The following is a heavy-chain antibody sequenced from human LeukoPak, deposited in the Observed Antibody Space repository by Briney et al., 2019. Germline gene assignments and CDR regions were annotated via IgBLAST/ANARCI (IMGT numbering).Heavy chain of an antibody. Sequence: GASVKVSCKASGYTFTGYYIHWVRQAPGQGLEWMGWINPNSGGTNYAQKFQGRVTMTRDTSISTAYMELSRLRSDDTAVYYCARSPSQTTVPAATYYYYYMDVWGKGTTVSVSS. V-gene: IGHV1-2*02. D-gene: IGHD2-2*01. CDR1: GYTFTGYY. CDR2: INPNSGGT. J-gene: IGHJ6*03. CDR3: ARSPSQTTVPAATYYYYYMDV.